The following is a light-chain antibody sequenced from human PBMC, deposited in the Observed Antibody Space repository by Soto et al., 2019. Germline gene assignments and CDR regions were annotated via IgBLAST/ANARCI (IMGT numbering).Light chain of an antibody. Sequence: QSVLTQPPSASGTPGQRVTISCSGSNSNIGNNNVNWYQQLPGAAPKLLIFATDQRLSGVPDRFSGSKSGTSASLAISGLQSEDEADYYCATWDDSPSVFYVFGTGTKVTVL. V-gene: IGLV1-44*01. CDR1: NSNIGNNN. CDR2: ATD. CDR3: ATWDDSPSVFYV. J-gene: IGLJ1*01.